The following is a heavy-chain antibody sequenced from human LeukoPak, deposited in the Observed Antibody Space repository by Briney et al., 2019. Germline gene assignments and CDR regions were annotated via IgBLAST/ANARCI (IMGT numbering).Heavy chain of an antibody. V-gene: IGHV3-23*01. Sequence: GGSLRLSCTVSGFTVSSNSMSWVRQAPGKGLEWVSAISGSGGSTYYADSVKGRFTISRDNSKNTLYLQMNSLRAEDTAVYYCAKSGVVVVAATRFFDYWGQGTLVTVSS. CDR2: ISGSGGST. CDR3: AKSGVVVVAATRFFDY. D-gene: IGHD2-15*01. J-gene: IGHJ4*02. CDR1: GFTVSSNS.